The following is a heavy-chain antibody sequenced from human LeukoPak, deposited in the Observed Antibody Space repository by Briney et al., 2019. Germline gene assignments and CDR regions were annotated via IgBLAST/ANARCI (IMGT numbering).Heavy chain of an antibody. J-gene: IGHJ6*03. Sequence: GGSLRLSCAASGISVSSNNMSWVRQAPGKGLQWVSVIYVDGSTYYADSVKGRFTISRDNAKNSLYLQMNSLRPEDTAVYYCARDPYSGSYGDYYYYYMDVWGKGTTVTISS. CDR1: GISVSSNN. D-gene: IGHD1-26*01. CDR3: ARDPYSGSYGDYYYYYMDV. V-gene: IGHV3-66*01. CDR2: IYVDGST.